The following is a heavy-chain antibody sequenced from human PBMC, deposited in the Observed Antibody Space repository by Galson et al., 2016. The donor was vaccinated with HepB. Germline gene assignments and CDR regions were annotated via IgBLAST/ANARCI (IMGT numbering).Heavy chain of an antibody. Sequence: SLRLSCAASGFIFSDYWMSWVRQAPGKGLEWVANIKQDGSKKEYVDSVKGRFTISRDNAEKALYLQVSSLTAEDTAVYYCAREIIGGFDPWGQGTLVTVSS. V-gene: IGHV3-7*01. J-gene: IGHJ5*02. CDR2: IKQDGSKK. CDR3: AREIIGGFDP. CDR1: GFIFSDYW. D-gene: IGHD3-16*02.